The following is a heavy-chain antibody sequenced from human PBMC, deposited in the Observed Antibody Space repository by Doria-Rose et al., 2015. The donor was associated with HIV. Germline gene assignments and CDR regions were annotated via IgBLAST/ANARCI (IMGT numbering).Heavy chain of an antibody. CDR2: INHGGST. J-gene: IGHJ1*01. V-gene: IGHV4-34*01. CDR1: GGPFSGYY. Sequence: QWGAGLLKPLETLSLTYAVYGGPFSGYYWTWIRQSPGKGLEWIGEINHGGSTNYNPSLKSRVTISLDMSKNQFSLKVTSVTATDTAVYYCARGPSDFGDYVAFQHWGQGTLVTVSS. CDR3: ARGPSDFGDYVAFQH. D-gene: IGHD4-17*01.